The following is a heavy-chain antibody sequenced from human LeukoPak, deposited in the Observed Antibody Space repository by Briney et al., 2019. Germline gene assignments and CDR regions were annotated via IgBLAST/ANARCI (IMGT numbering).Heavy chain of an antibody. CDR2: LSYDESYK. D-gene: IGHD4-23*01. V-gene: IGHV3-30*04. CDR1: GFTFSNYA. J-gene: IGHJ4*02. CDR3: ARGAHKRDDYGGFFDY. Sequence: GGSLRLSCAASGFTFSNYAMHWVRQAPGMGLEWLAVLSYDESYKYYSDSVKGRFTITRDNSKNTLYLQMNSLRTEDTAVYYCARGAHKRDDYGGFFDYWGQGTLVTVSS.